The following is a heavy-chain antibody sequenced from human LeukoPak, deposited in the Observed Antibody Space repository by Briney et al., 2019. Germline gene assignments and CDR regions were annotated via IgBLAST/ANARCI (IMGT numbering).Heavy chain of an antibody. CDR2: IWSDGTNQ. CDR1: GFTFNHYG. J-gene: IGHJ4*02. V-gene: IGHV3-33*01. Sequence: PGGSLRLSCAAAGFTFNHYGMHWVRQAPGKGLQWVAVIWSDGTNQYYGDSVKGRFTISRDDSGNTVYLQMNSLRPEGTGVYYCARDAQRGFDYSNSLEYWGQGTPVTVST. D-gene: IGHD4-11*01. CDR3: ARDAQRGFDYSNSLEY.